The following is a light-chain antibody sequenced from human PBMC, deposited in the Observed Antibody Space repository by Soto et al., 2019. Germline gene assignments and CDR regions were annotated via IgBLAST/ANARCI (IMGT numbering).Light chain of an antibody. CDR2: EVT. J-gene: IGLJ2*01. Sequence: QSVLTQPASVSGSPGQSITISCTGTSSDIGGYNDVSWYQQHPGKAPQVMIFEVTYRPYGISDRFSGSKSGNVASLTISGLQAEDEADYYCCSYTGSLTLLFGGGTKVTVL. CDR3: CSYTGSLTLL. V-gene: IGLV2-14*01. CDR1: SSDIGGYND.